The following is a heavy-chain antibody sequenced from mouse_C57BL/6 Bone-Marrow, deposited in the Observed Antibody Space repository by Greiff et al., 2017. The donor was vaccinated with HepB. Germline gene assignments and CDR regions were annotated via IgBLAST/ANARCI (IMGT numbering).Heavy chain of an antibody. Sequence: QVQLQQSGAELARPGASVKLSCKASGYTFTSYGISWVKQRTGQGLEWIGEIYPRSGNTYYNEKFKGKATLTADKSSSTAYMELRSLTSEDSAVYFCARPLLLTTVVAGYYFDYWGQGTTLTVSS. CDR3: ARPLLLTTVVAGYYFDY. D-gene: IGHD1-1*01. V-gene: IGHV1-81*01. J-gene: IGHJ2*01. CDR2: IYPRSGNT. CDR1: GYTFTSYG.